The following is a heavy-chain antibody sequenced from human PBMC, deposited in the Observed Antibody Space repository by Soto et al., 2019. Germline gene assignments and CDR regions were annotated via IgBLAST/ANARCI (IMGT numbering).Heavy chain of an antibody. CDR3: ARFGITMVRGVILDWFDP. D-gene: IGHD3-10*01. Sequence: SETLSLTCTVSGGSISSGDYYWSWIRQPPGKGLEWIGYIYYSGSTYYNPSLKSRVTISVDTSKNQFSLKLSSVTAADTAVYYCARFGITMVRGVILDWFDPWGQGTLVTVSS. CDR1: GGSISSGDYY. CDR2: IYYSGST. V-gene: IGHV4-30-4*01. J-gene: IGHJ5*02.